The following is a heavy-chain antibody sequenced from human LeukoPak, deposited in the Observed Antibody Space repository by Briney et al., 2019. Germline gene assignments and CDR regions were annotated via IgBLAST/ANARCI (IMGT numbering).Heavy chain of an antibody. J-gene: IGHJ4*02. V-gene: IGHV4-39*01. CDR1: GGSISSSSYY. Sequence: SETLSLTCTVSGGSISSSSYYWGWIRQPPGKGLEWIGTIYYSGSTYYNPSPKSRVTISVDTSKNQFSLKLSSVTAADTAVYFCARLSRVPESSGVDYWGQGTLVTVSS. CDR2: IYYSGST. CDR3: ARLSRVPESSGVDY. D-gene: IGHD2-15*01.